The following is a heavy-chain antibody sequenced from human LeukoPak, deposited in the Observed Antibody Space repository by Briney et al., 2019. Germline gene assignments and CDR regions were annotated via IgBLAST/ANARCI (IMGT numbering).Heavy chain of an antibody. CDR2: ISGSGRSI. D-gene: IGHD3-22*01. V-gene: IGHV3-48*01. J-gene: IGHJ5*02. CDR1: GFTFSAYS. Sequence: PGGSLRLSCAASGFTFSAYSMNWIRRAPGKGLEWISYISGSGRSIFSADSVRGRFTTSRDNANNSLFLQMNSLRAEDTAVYYCARGRYYDTSAYNYFDPWGQGTLVTVSS. CDR3: ARGRYYDTSAYNYFDP.